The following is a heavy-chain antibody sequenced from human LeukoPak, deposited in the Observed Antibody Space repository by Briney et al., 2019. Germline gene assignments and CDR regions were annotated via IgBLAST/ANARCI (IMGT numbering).Heavy chain of an antibody. J-gene: IGHJ5*02. V-gene: IGHV4-39*07. Sequence: KASETLSLTCTVSGGSISSSSYYWGWIRQPPGKGLEWLGTVHHTGRAFYNPSLRGRTTVSVDTSKNEFSLKLTSVTAADTAVYYCAREPDAWGQGILVIVSS. CDR1: GGSISSSSYY. CDR3: AREPDA. CDR2: VHHTGRA.